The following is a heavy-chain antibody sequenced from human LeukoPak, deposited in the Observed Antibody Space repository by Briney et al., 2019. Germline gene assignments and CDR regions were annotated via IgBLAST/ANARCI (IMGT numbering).Heavy chain of an antibody. CDR1: GGSISSGSYY. D-gene: IGHD4-17*01. J-gene: IGHJ4*02. CDR2: IYTSGST. Sequence: SQTLSLTCTVSGGSISSGSYYWSWIRQPAGKGLEWIGRIYTSGSTNYNPSLKSRVTISVDTSKNQFSLKLSSATAADTAVYYCARHSAYGDYYFDYWGQGTLVTVSS. CDR3: ARHSAYGDYYFDY. V-gene: IGHV4-61*02.